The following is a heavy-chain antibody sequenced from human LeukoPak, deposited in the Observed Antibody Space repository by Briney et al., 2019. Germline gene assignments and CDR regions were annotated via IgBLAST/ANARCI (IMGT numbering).Heavy chain of an antibody. CDR2: FDPEDAET. D-gene: IGHD4-23*01. J-gene: IGHJ4*02. CDR3: ATPNGGNLFHLDF. CDR1: GYILVELS. V-gene: IGHV1-24*01. Sequence: ASVKVSCKVSGYILVELSMHWVRQAPGKGLEWMGGFDPEDAETIYAQKFQGRVTMTEDTSTDTAYMELSNLRSEDTAVYYCATPNGGNLFHLDFWGQGTLVTVSS.